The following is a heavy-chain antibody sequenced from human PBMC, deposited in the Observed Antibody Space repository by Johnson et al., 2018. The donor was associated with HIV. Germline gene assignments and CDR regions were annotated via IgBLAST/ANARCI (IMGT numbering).Heavy chain of an antibody. CDR2: ISYDGSNK. D-gene: IGHD6-13*01. J-gene: IGHJ3*01. CDR1: GFTFSNFA. V-gene: IGHV3-30*04. Sequence: QVQLVESGGGVVRPGGSLRLSCAASGFTFSNFAMHWVRQAPGKGLEWVVVISYDGSNKYFADSVKGRFTISRDNAKNSLYLQMNSLRAEDTALYYCAKDMGYSSFGFGFDLWGQGTMVTVSS. CDR3: AKDMGYSSFGFGFDL.